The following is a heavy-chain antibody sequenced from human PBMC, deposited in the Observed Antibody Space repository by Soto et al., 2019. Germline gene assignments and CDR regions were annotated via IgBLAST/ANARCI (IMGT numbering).Heavy chain of an antibody. Sequence: LRLSCAASGFTFSSYAMHWVRQAPGKGLEWVAVISYDGSNKYYADSVKGRFTISRDNSKNTLYLQMNSLRAEDTAVYYCARGFYDFWSGPTFSDAFDIWGQGTMVTVSS. V-gene: IGHV3-30-3*01. CDR2: ISYDGSNK. CDR3: ARGFYDFWSGPTFSDAFDI. D-gene: IGHD3-3*01. J-gene: IGHJ3*02. CDR1: GFTFSSYA.